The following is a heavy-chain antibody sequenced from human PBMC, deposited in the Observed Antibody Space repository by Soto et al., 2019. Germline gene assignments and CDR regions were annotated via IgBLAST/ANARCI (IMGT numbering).Heavy chain of an antibody. CDR3: AREYGDYGVIDY. CDR2: INHSGST. Sequence: SETLSLTCAVYGGSFSGYYWSWIRQPPGKGLEWIGEINHSGSTNYNPSLKSRVTISVDTSKNQFSLKLSPVTAADTAVYYCAREYGDYGVIDYWGQGTLVTVSS. J-gene: IGHJ4*02. V-gene: IGHV4-34*01. D-gene: IGHD4-17*01. CDR1: GGSFSGYY.